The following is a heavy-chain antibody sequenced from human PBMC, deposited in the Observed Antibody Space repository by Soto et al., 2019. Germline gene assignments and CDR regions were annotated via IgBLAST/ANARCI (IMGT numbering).Heavy chain of an antibody. CDR2: IIPIFGTA. D-gene: IGHD5-12*01. CDR1: GGTFSSDA. CDR3: GGSGYASPPNWFDP. J-gene: IGHJ5*02. Sequence: QVQLVQSGAEVKKPGSSVKVSCKASGGTFSSDAISWVRQAPGQGLEWMGGIIPIFGTANYAQKFQGSVTITADKSTSTAYMELSSLRSEDTAVYYCGGSGYASPPNWFDPWGQGTLVTVSS. V-gene: IGHV1-69*06.